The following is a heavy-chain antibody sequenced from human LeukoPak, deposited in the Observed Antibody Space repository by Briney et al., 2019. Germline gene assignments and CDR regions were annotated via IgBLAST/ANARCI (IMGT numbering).Heavy chain of an antibody. J-gene: IGHJ5*02. Sequence: SVKVSCKASGGTFSTYTFSWVRQAPGQGLEWIGRIITIFGAANYAQKFQGRVTISADESTGTVYMELRSLRSEDTAVYYCARDPDPWGQGTLVTVSP. CDR1: GGTFSTYT. CDR3: ARDPDP. CDR2: IITIFGAA. V-gene: IGHV1-69*13.